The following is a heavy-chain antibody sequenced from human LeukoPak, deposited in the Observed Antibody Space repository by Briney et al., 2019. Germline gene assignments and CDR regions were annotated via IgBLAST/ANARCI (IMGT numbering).Heavy chain of an antibody. CDR3: ARASSKKSSGHRSVDFDY. Sequence: PGGSLRLSCTVSGFTVSGNSMSWVRQAPGKGLEWVSAISGSGGSTYYADSVKGRFTISRDNSKNTLYLQMNSLRAEDTAVYYCARASSKKSSGHRSVDFDYWGQGTLVTVSS. D-gene: IGHD6-19*01. V-gene: IGHV3-23*01. J-gene: IGHJ4*02. CDR2: ISGSGGST. CDR1: GFTVSGNS.